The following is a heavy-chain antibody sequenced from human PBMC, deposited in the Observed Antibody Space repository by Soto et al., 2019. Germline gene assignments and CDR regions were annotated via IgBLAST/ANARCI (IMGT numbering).Heavy chain of an antibody. V-gene: IGHV4-30-2*01. CDR3: ASTSASSYDFFAA. Sequence: TLSLTCNVSGASIGGGVLTWSWIRQTPGRGLEWIGCLYGSGNSYFNPSLKSRVTISVDRSKNQFSLTMFSVTAADTAVYFCASTSASSYDFFAAWGQGIPVTVSS. J-gene: IGHJ4*02. D-gene: IGHD3-10*01. CDR1: GASIGGGVLT. CDR2: LYGSGNS.